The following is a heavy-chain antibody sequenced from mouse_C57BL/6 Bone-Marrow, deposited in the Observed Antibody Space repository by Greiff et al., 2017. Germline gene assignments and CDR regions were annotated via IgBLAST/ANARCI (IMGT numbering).Heavy chain of an antibody. CDR2: ISGGGGNT. Sequence: EVNLVESGGGLVKPGGSLKLSCAASGFTFSSYTMSWVRQTPEKRLEWVATISGGGGNTYYPDSVKGRFPISRDNAKNTLYLQMSSLRSEDTALYYCARRGYGSRDAMDYWGQGTSVTVSS. J-gene: IGHJ4*01. V-gene: IGHV5-9*01. CDR3: ARRGYGSRDAMDY. CDR1: GFTFSSYT. D-gene: IGHD1-1*01.